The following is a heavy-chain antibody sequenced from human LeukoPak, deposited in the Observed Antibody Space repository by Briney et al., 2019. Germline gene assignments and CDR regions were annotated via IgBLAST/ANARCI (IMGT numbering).Heavy chain of an antibody. J-gene: IGHJ6*03. V-gene: IGHV4-59*01. CDR3: ARGLSSIAAVLYYYYYMDV. Sequence: PSETLSLTCTVSGGSISSYYWSWIRQPPGKGLEWIGYIYCSGSTNYNPSLKSRVTISVDTSKNQFSLKLSSVTAADTAVYYCARGLSSIAAVLYYYYYMDVWGKGTTVTVSS. CDR2: IYCSGST. D-gene: IGHD6-6*01. CDR1: GGSISSYY.